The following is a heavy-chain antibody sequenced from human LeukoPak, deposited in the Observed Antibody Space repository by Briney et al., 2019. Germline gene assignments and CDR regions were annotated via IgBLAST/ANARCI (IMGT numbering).Heavy chain of an antibody. J-gene: IGHJ5*02. CDR2: IYPGDSDT. CDR1: GYSFTTNW. Sequence: GESLKISCKGSGYSFTTNWIGWVRQMPGKGLEWMGIIYPGDSDTRYSPSFQGQVTISADKSISTAYLQWSSLKASDTAMYYCARRAYSSSWYPYNWFDPWGQGTLVTVSS. D-gene: IGHD6-13*01. V-gene: IGHV5-51*01. CDR3: ARRAYSSSWYPYNWFDP.